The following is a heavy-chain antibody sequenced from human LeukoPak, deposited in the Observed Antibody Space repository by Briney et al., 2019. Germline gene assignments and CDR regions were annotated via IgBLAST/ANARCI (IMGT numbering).Heavy chain of an antibody. CDR2: ISGSGGTT. V-gene: IGHV3-23*01. D-gene: IGHD2-2*01. CDR1: VFSFTTYW. J-gene: IGHJ3*02. Sequence: GGSLRLSCAASVFSFTTYWMGWVRQAPGKGLEWVSAISGSGGTTYYADSVKGRFTISRDNSKNTLYLQMNSLRVEDTAVYYCAKLVVPAALRGGAFDIWGQGTMVTVSS. CDR3: AKLVVPAALRGGAFDI.